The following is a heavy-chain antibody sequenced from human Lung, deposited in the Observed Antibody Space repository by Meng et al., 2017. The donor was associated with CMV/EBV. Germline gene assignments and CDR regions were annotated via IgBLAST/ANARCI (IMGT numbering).Heavy chain of an antibody. V-gene: IGHV3-15*01. CDR1: GFTFSNAW. D-gene: IGHD1-1*01. Sequence: ESXKISXASSGFTFSNAWMSWVRQAPGKGLEWVGRIKSKTDGGTTDYAAPVKGRITISRDDSKNTVYLQMNSLKTEDTAVYYCATGTGRSDFDYWGKGTXVTVAS. J-gene: IGHJ4*02. CDR2: IKSKTDGGTT. CDR3: ATGTGRSDFDY.